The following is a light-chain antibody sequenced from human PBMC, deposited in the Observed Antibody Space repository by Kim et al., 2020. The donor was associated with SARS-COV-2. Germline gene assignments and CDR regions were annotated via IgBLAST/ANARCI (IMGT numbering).Light chain of an antibody. Sequence: YLAPGQRATLSCRASQSVGSNYLAWYQQKAGQAPRLIIYGTSKRATGIPDRFSGSGSGTDFTLTIGRLEPEDLAVYYCQQYGSSPTFGQGTKLEI. CDR1: QSVGSNY. J-gene: IGKJ2*01. V-gene: IGKV3-20*01. CDR3: QQYGSSPT. CDR2: GTS.